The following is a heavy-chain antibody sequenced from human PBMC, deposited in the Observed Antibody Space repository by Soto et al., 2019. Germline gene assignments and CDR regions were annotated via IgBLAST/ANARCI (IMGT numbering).Heavy chain of an antibody. J-gene: IGHJ4*02. V-gene: IGHV3-15*01. CDR1: GFTFSNAW. Sequence: GESLKISCAASGFTFSNAWMSWVRQAPGKGLEWVGRIKSKTDGGTTDYAAPVKGRFTISRDDSKNTLYLQMNSLKTEDTAVYYCTTERIVGATPDFDYWGQGTLVTVSS. D-gene: IGHD1-26*01. CDR2: IKSKTDGGTT. CDR3: TTERIVGATPDFDY.